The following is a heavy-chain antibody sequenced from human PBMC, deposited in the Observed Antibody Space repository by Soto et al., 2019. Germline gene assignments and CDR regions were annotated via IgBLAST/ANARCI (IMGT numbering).Heavy chain of an antibody. CDR3: ARDFKESQYYYYCMDV. V-gene: IGHV3-21*06. CDR1: GVTFSSYS. Sequence: EVQLVESGGGLVKPGGSLRLSCVVAGVTFSSYSMNWVRQAPGKGLEWVSSISSSSIYTYYADSVKGRFTISRDNAKNSVYLQMNGLSAEDTAVYYCARDFKESQYYYYCMDVWGKGTTVTVSS. D-gene: IGHD3-10*01. J-gene: IGHJ6*03. CDR2: ISSSSIYT.